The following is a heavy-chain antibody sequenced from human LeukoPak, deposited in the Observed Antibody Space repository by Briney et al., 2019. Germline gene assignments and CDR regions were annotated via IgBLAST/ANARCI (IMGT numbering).Heavy chain of an antibody. CDR2: ISAYNGNT. D-gene: IGHD2-2*01. Sequence: ASVKVSCKASGYTFTSYGISWVRQAPGQGLEWMGWISAYNGNTNYAQKLQGRVTMTTDTSTSTAYMELRSLRSDDTAVYYCAREGSCSSTSCSWWLRATSPDAFDIWGQGTMVTVSS. CDR1: GYTFTSYG. CDR3: AREGSCSSTSCSWWLRATSPDAFDI. V-gene: IGHV1-18*01. J-gene: IGHJ3*02.